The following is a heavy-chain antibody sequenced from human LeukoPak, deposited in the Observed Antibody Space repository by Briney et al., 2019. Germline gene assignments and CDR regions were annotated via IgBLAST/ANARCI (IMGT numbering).Heavy chain of an antibody. Sequence: SETLSLTCTVSGGSISSYYWSWIRQPAGKGLEWIGRIYTSGSTNYNPSLKSRVTMSVDTSKNQFSLKLSSVTAADTAVYYCASYRYDIRYFDYWGQGTPVTVSS. CDR1: GGSISSYY. V-gene: IGHV4-4*07. CDR2: IYTSGST. D-gene: IGHD3-9*01. J-gene: IGHJ4*02. CDR3: ASYRYDIRYFDY.